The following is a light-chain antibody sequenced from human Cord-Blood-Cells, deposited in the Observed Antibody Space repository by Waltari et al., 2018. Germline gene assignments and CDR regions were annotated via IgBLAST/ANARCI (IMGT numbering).Light chain of an antibody. J-gene: IGLJ1*01. CDR2: VVS. CDR1: SSDVGSYTI. Sequence: QSALTQPASVSGSPGQSITISCTGTSSDVGSYTIVSWYQQHPGKAPKLMIYVVSKRPSGVSNRFSGSKSGNTASLTISGLQAEDEADYYCCSYAGSSYVFGTGTKVTVL. V-gene: IGLV2-23*02. CDR3: CSYAGSSYV.